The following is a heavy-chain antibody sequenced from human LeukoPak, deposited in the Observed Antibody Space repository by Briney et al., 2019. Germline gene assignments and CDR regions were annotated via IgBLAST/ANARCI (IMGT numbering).Heavy chain of an antibody. D-gene: IGHD4-17*01. CDR2: IYSSGST. CDR3: ARVFSYGDHNDY. CDR1: GGSISSYY. V-gene: IGHV4-4*07. Sequence: SETLSLTCTASGGSISSYYWSWIRQPAGKGLEWIGRIYSSGSTNYNPSLKSRVTMSVDTSKNQFSLKVSSVTAADTAVYYCARVFSYGDHNDYWGQGTLVAVSS. J-gene: IGHJ4*02.